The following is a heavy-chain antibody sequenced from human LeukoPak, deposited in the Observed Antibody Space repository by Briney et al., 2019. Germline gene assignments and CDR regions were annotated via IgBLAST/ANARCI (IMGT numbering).Heavy chain of an antibody. CDR3: ARYTAMVNDAFDI. CDR2: IYYSGST. CDR1: GGSISSSCYY. J-gene: IGHJ3*02. V-gene: IGHV4-39*01. D-gene: IGHD5-18*01. Sequence: SETLSLTCTVSGGSISSSCYYWGWIRQPPGKGLEWIGSIYYSGSTYYNPSLKSRVTISVDTSKNQFSLKLSSVTAADTAVYYCARYTAMVNDAFDIWGQGTMVTVSS.